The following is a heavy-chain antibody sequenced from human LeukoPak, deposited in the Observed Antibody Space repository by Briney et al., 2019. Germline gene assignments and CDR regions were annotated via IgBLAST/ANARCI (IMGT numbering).Heavy chain of an antibody. V-gene: IGHV4-39*01. CDR1: GGSISSSSYY. D-gene: IGHD1-26*01. J-gene: IGHJ6*03. Sequence: SETMSLTCTVSGGSISSSSYYWGWLRQPPGKGLEWIGSIYYSGSTYYNPSLKSRVTISLETSKNQFSLKLSSVTAADTAVYYCARPVGATNYYHYMDVWGKGTTVTVSS. CDR2: IYYSGST. CDR3: ARPVGATNYYHYMDV.